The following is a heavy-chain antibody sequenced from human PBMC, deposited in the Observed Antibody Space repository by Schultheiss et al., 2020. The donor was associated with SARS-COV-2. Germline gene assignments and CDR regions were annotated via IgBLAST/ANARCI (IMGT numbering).Heavy chain of an antibody. D-gene: IGHD5-18*01. Sequence: GGSLRLSCAASGFTFSSYSMNWVRQAPGKGLEWVSYISSSGSTIYYADSVKGRFTISRDNAKNSLYLQMNSLRAEDTAVYYCARDLGYSYGLGIDYWGQGTLVTVFS. CDR2: ISSSGSTI. CDR3: ARDLGYSYGLGIDY. J-gene: IGHJ4*02. V-gene: IGHV3-48*04. CDR1: GFTFSSYS.